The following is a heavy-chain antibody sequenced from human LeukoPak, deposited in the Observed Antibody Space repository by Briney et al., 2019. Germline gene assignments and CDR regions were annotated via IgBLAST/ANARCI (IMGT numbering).Heavy chain of an antibody. CDR2: INHSGST. Sequence: PSETLSLTCAVYGGSFSGYYWSWLRQPPGKGLEWMGEINHSGSTNYNPSLKSRVTISVDTSKNQFSLKLSSVTAADTAVYYCARTVLRYAAYYYYYMDVWGKGTTVTVPS. J-gene: IGHJ6*03. D-gene: IGHD3-9*01. CDR1: GGSFSGYY. V-gene: IGHV4-34*01. CDR3: ARTVLRYAAYYYYYMDV.